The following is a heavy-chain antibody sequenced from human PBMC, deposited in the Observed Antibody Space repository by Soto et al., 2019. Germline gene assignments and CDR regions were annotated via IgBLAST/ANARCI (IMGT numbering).Heavy chain of an antibody. J-gene: IGHJ4*01. CDR3: ATDTRMTIIGSSYYVDL. CDR1: GFTLSSYS. Sequence: EVQLVESGGGLVQPGGSLRLSCAASGFTLSSYSMHWVRQAPGKGLEWVSYISGSGGTIYYADSVKGRFTISRDNANNSLSVQMNSLRDAYTAVYYCATDTRMTIIGSSYYVDLWCYGYRVTVSS. D-gene: IGHD6-6*01. V-gene: IGHV3-48*02. CDR2: ISGSGGTI.